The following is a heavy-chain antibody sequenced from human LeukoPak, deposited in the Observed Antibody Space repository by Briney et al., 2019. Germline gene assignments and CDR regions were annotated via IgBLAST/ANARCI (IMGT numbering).Heavy chain of an antibody. CDR1: GFTFSDYW. CDR3: ASALPADHFDY. J-gene: IGHJ4*02. CDR2: IKQHGSET. V-gene: IGHV3-7*01. Sequence: GGSLRLSCAASGFTFSDYWMSWVRQAPGKVLEWVADIKQHGSETYYVDSVKGRFTISRDNAKNSLYLQMNSLRAEDTAIYYCASALPADHFDYWGQGTLVTVSS.